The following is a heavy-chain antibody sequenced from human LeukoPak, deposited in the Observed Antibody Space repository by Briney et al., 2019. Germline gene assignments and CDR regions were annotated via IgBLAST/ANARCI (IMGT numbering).Heavy chain of an antibody. CDR3: ARVFYLGSGSYVDY. CDR2: ISTTGSSI. D-gene: IGHD3-16*01. J-gene: IGHJ4*02. Sequence: PGGSLRLSCAASGFTFSSYEMNWVRQAPGKGLEWVSYISTTGSSIYYADSVKGRFTISRDNVKNLLYLQMNSLRAEDTAVYYCARVFYLGSGSYVDYWGQGTLVTVSS. CDR1: GFTFSSYE. V-gene: IGHV3-48*03.